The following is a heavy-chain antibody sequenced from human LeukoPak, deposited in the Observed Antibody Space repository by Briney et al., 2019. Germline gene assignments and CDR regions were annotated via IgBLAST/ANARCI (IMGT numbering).Heavy chain of an antibody. V-gene: IGHV1-2*02. J-gene: IGHJ5*02. CDR3: ARDYGGHWFDA. D-gene: IGHD4/OR15-4a*01. CDR1: GDTFTAYN. CDR2: SNPNNSDT. Sequence: ASVRVSCKASGDTFTAYNMHCVRQDPGQGLEWMGWSNPNNSDTNYDQKFQGRVSMTTDTSIGTAYMELRRLTSGDTAVYYCARDYGGHWFDAWGQGTLVTVSS.